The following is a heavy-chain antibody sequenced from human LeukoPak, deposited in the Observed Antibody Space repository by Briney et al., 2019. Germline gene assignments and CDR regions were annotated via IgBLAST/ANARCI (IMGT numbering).Heavy chain of an antibody. V-gene: IGHV1-24*01. J-gene: IGHJ4*02. CDR2: FDPEDGET. D-gene: IGHD6-13*01. CDR3: ATAGGLGRIAAAGTDY. CDR1: GYTLTELS. Sequence: ASVKVSCKVSGYTLTELSMHWVRQAPGKGLEWMGGFDPEDGETIYAQKFQGRVTMTEDTSTDTAYMELSSLRSEDTAVYYCATAGGLGRIAAAGTDYWGQGTLVTVSS.